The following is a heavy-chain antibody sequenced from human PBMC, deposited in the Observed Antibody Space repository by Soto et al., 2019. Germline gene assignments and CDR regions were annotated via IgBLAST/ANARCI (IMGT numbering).Heavy chain of an antibody. D-gene: IGHD3-9*01. Sequence: GPTLVNPTQTLTLTCTFSGFSLTNTGVTVGWIRQPPGKALEWLALMYWHDDKRYNPSLRNRLTIAKDTSNNRVVLTLANVGPVDNATYFCEHSQFEILTAPLDSWRGGNLVTVSS. CDR3: EHSQFEILTAPLDS. CDR2: MYWHDDK. V-gene: IGHV2-5*01. CDR1: GFSLTNTGVT. J-gene: IGHJ5*01.